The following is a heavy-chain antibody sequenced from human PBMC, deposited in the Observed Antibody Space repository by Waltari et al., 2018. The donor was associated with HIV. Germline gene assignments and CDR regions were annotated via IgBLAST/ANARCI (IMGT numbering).Heavy chain of an antibody. CDR1: GFPFSSYA. J-gene: IGHJ4*02. CDR3: AKGASGWSPGY. V-gene: IGHV3-30*18. Sequence: QVHLVESGGGVVQPGQSLRLSCAASGFPFSSYAMHWVRQAPGKGLEWVAVISYHGDDKYYADSVKGRFTISRDNSKNTLYLQMNSLRAEDTAVYYCAKGASGWSPGYWGQGTLVTVSS. D-gene: IGHD6-19*01. CDR2: ISYHGDDK.